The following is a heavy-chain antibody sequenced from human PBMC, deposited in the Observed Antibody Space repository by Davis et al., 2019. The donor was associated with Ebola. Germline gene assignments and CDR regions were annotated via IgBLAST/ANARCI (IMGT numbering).Heavy chain of an antibody. CDR1: GYTFTSYY. J-gene: IGHJ6*02. CDR2: INPSGGSP. D-gene: IGHD4-11*01. V-gene: IGHV1-46*03. CDR3: ARDQTDGYTVTTLYYYYYGMDV. Sequence: ASVKVSCKASGYTFTSYYMHWVRQAPGQGLEWMGIINPSGGSPSYAQKFQGRVTMTRDTSTSTVYMELSSLRSEDTAVYYCARDQTDGYTVTTLYYYYYGMDVWGQGTTVTVSS.